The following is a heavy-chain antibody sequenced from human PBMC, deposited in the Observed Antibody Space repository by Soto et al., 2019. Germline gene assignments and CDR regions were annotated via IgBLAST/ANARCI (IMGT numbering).Heavy chain of an antibody. V-gene: IGHV1-8*01. CDR1: GYTFTSYD. J-gene: IGHJ4*02. Sequence: QVQLVQSGAEVKKPGASVKVSCKASGYTFTSYDINWVRQATGQGLEWMGWMNPNSGNTGYAQKFQGRVTMTRNTYISTGYMGLSSLGSEDTARDYCARDKGGANDYGGQGTLVTVCS. CDR2: MNPNSGNT. D-gene: IGHD3-16*01. CDR3: ARDKGGANDY.